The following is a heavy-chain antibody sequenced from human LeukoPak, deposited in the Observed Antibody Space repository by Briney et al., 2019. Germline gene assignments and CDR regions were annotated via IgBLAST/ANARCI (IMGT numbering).Heavy chain of an antibody. J-gene: IGHJ4*02. Sequence: GASVKVSCKASGYTFTGYYMHWVRQAPGQGLEWMGWINPNSGGTNYAQKFQGRVTMTRDTSISTAYMELSRLRSDDTAVYYCARAPPHYGSGSYYGDFDYWGQGTLVTVSS. CDR3: ARAPPHYGSGSYYGDFDY. V-gene: IGHV1-2*02. CDR1: GYTFTGYY. D-gene: IGHD3-10*01. CDR2: INPNSGGT.